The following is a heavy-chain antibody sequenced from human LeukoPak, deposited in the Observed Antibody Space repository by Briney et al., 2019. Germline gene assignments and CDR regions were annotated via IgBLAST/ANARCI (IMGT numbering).Heavy chain of an antibody. J-gene: IGHJ4*02. V-gene: IGHV3-30*18. CDR1: GSTFSSYG. CDR2: ISYDGSNK. Sequence: GGSLRLSCAASGSTFSSYGMHWVRQAPGKGLEWVAVISYDGSNKYYADSVKGRFTISRDNSKNTLYLQMNSLRAEDTAVYYCAKDPADLDGSGSYYKERGRDYWGQGTLVTVSS. D-gene: IGHD3-10*01. CDR3: AKDPADLDGSGSYYKERGRDY.